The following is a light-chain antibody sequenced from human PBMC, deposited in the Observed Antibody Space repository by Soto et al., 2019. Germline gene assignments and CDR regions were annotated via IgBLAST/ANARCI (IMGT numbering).Light chain of an antibody. Sequence: EIVLTQSPATLSLSPGERATLSCRASQSVSSYLAWYQQKPGQAPRHLIYDASNRATGIPARFSGSGSGTAFILTISSREPDDFAVYYCQQRSNWPPYTFGQGTKLEIK. J-gene: IGKJ2*01. CDR3: QQRSNWPPYT. V-gene: IGKV3-11*01. CDR1: QSVSSY. CDR2: DAS.